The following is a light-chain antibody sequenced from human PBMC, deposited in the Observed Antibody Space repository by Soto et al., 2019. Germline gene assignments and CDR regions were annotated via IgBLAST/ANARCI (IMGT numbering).Light chain of an antibody. J-gene: IGKJ1*01. V-gene: IGKV1-39*01. CDR1: QSISSY. CDR2: AAS. CDR3: QQYNNWPQT. Sequence: DIQMTQSPSSLSASVGDRVTITFRASQSISSYLNWYQQKPGKAPKLLIYAASSLQSGVPSRFSGSGSGTDFTLTISGLQSEDFAVYYCQQYNNWPQTFGQGTKVDIK.